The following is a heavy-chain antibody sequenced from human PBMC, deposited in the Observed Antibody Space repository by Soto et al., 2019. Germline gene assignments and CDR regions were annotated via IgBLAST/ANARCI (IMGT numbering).Heavy chain of an antibody. D-gene: IGHD6-6*01. CDR3: AKDRGEYGSSSGWFDP. V-gene: IGHV3-9*01. J-gene: IGHJ5*02. CDR2: ISWNSGSI. CDR1: GFTFDDYA. Sequence: EVQLVESGGGLVQPGRSLRLSCAASGFTFDDYAMHWVRQAPGKGLEWVSGISWNSGSIAYADSVKGRFTISRDNAKNSRYLQRNSLRAEDTALYYCAKDRGEYGSSSGWFDPWGQGILVTVSS.